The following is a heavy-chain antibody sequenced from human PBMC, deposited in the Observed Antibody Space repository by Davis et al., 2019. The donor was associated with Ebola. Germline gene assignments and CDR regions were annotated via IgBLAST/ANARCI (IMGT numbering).Heavy chain of an antibody. Sequence: ASVKVSCKASGGTFSSYAISWVRQAPGQGLEWMGWINPNSGGTNYAQKFQGWVTMTRDTSISPAYMERSRLRSDDTAVYSCAREQSLRFLEWLPDYGMDVWGQGTTVTVSS. V-gene: IGHV1-2*04. D-gene: IGHD3-3*01. CDR1: GGTFSSYA. CDR2: INPNSGGT. J-gene: IGHJ6*02. CDR3: AREQSLRFLEWLPDYGMDV.